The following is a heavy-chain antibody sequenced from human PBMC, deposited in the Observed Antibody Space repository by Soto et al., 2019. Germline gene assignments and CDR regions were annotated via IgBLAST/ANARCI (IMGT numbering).Heavy chain of an antibody. D-gene: IGHD1-1*01. V-gene: IGHV1-18*01. CDR2: ISAHNGNT. CDR3: ARGRYGDY. CDR1: GYTFTSYG. J-gene: IGHJ4*02. Sequence: QVHLVQSGAEVKKPGASVKVSCKASGYTFTSYGITWVRQAPGQGLEWMGWISAHNGNTDYAQKLQGRVIVTRDTPTSTVYMELRSLSSDDTAVYYCARGRYGDYWGQGALVTVSS.